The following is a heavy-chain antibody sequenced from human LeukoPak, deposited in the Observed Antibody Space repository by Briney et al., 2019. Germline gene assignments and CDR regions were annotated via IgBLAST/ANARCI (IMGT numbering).Heavy chain of an antibody. V-gene: IGHV1-2*02. J-gene: IGHJ5*02. Sequence: ASVKVSCKASGYTFTGYYMHWVRQAPGQGLEWMGWINPNSGGTNYAQQFLGRVTMTRDTSISTAYMELSSLRSDDTAVYYCARDEKDYSSSSSLWRWFDPWAREPWSPSPQ. CDR3: ARDEKDYSSSSSLWRWFDP. D-gene: IGHD6-6*01. CDR2: INPNSGGT. CDR1: GYTFTGYY.